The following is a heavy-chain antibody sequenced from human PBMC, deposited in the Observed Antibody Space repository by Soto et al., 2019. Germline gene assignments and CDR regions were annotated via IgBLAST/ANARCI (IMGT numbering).Heavy chain of an antibody. J-gene: IGHJ4*02. V-gene: IGHV3-64D*08. Sequence: GGSLRLSCSASGFTFSSYAMHWVRQAPGKGLEYVSAISSNGGSTYYADSVKGRFTISRDNSKNTLYLQMSSLRAEDTAVYYCVKDPEPYYYGSGSGTFDYWGQGTLVTVSS. CDR3: VKDPEPYYYGSGSGTFDY. D-gene: IGHD3-10*01. CDR2: ISSNGGST. CDR1: GFTFSSYA.